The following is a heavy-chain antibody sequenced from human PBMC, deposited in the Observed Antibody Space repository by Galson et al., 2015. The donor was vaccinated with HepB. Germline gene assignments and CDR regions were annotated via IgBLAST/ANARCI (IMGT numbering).Heavy chain of an antibody. J-gene: IGHJ3*02. CDR3: ARVDYYDSSGYVDI. Sequence: SVKVSCKASGYTFTSYGISWVRQAPGQGLEWMGWISAYNGNTNYAQKLQGRVTMTTDTSTSTAYMELRSLRSDDTAVYYCARVDYYDSSGYVDIWGQGTTVTVSS. V-gene: IGHV1-18*01. D-gene: IGHD3-22*01. CDR2: ISAYNGNT. CDR1: GYTFTSYG.